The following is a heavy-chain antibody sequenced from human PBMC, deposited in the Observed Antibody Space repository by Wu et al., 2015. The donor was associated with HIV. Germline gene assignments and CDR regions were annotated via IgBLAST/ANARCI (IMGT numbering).Heavy chain of an antibody. V-gene: IGHV1-2*02. Sequence: QVQLVQSGAEVKKPGASVKVSCKASGYTFTGYYMHWVRQAPGQGLEWMGWINPNSGGTNYAQKFQGRVTMTRDTSISTAYMELSRLRSDDTAVYYCARDRARSSGQIRRSWVGSWGYWGQGTLVTVSS. CDR3: ARDRARSSGQIRRSWVGSWGY. J-gene: IGHJ4*02. D-gene: IGHD3-22*01. CDR1: GYTFTGYY. CDR2: INPNSGGT.